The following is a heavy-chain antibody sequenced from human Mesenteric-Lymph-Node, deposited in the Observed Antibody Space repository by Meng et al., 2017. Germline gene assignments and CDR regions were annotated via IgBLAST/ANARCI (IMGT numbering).Heavy chain of an antibody. D-gene: IGHD2-15*01. V-gene: IGHV3-23*01. J-gene: IGHJ5*02. Sequence: GGSLRLSCAASGFTFKSFVMSWVRQAPGKGLEWLSSISVSGSTTFYEDSVKGRFTISRDNSKNTLYLQMNSLRAEDTAVYYCARESVALHFDPWGQGTLVTVSS. CDR3: ARESVALHFDP. CDR1: GFTFKSFV. CDR2: ISVSGSTT.